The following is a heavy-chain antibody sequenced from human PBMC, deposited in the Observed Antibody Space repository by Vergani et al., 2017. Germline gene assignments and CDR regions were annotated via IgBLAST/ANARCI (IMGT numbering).Heavy chain of an antibody. J-gene: IGHJ6*03. V-gene: IGHV4-39*01. CDR2: IYYSGST. CDR1: GGSIRSTFYY. CDR3: ARHKEQLVPGNYYYYYYMDV. Sequence: QLQLQESDPGLVKPSATLSLTCTVSGGSIRSTFYYWGWIRQPPGKGLEWIVTIYYSGSTYYNPSLKSRVTISVDTSKNQFSLKLNSVTAADTAVYYCARHKEQLVPGNYYYYYYMDVWGKGTTVTVSS. D-gene: IGHD6-13*01.